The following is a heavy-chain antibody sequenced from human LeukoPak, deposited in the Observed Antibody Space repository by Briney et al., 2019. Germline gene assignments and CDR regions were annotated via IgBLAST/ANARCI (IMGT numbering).Heavy chain of an antibody. V-gene: IGHV3-9*01. Sequence: PGGSLRLSCAASGFTFSSYVMHWVRQAPGKGLEWVSGISWNSGSIGYADSVKGRFTISRDNAKNSLYLQMNSLRAEDTALYYCAKDIGIAAAGTFDYWGQGTLVTVSS. CDR3: AKDIGIAAAGTFDY. CDR2: ISWNSGSI. CDR1: GFTFSSYV. D-gene: IGHD6-13*01. J-gene: IGHJ4*02.